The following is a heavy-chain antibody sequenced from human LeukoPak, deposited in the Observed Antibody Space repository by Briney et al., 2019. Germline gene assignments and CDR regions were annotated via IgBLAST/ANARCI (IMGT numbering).Heavy chain of an antibody. CDR1: GGTFSSYA. CDR3: ARDFSWTGDYYYYGMDV. Sequence: SVKVSCKASGGTFSSYAISWVRQAPGQGLEWMGRIIPILGIANYAQKFQGRVTITADKSTSTAYMELSSLRSEDTAVYYCARDFSWTGDYYYYGMDVWGRGTTVTVSS. V-gene: IGHV1-69*04. CDR2: IIPILGIA. D-gene: IGHD3/OR15-3a*01. J-gene: IGHJ6*02.